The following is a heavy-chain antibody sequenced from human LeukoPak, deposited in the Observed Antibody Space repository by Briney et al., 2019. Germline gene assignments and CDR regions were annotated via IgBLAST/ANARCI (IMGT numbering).Heavy chain of an antibody. CDR2: INPNNGGT. CDR3: ARAYCSAGDCYEFDY. Sequence: GASVKVSCKASGSTFTGYYMHWVRQAPGQGLEWMGWINPNNGGTDYARKFHGRVTMTRDTSISTLYMELSSLRSDDTAVYYCARAYCSAGDCYEFDYWGQGTLVTVSS. J-gene: IGHJ4*02. CDR1: GSTFTGYY. V-gene: IGHV1-2*02. D-gene: IGHD2-15*01.